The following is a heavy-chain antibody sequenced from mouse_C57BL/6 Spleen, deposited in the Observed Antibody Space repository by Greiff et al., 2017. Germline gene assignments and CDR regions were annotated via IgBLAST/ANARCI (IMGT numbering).Heavy chain of an antibody. D-gene: IGHD2-4*01. Sequence: QVQLQQPGTELVKPGASVKLSCKASGYTFTSYWMHWVKQRPGQGLEWIGNINPSNGGTNYNEKFKSKATLTVDKSSSTAYMQLSSLTSEDSAGYYCATIYYDYDAKGNYYAMDYWGQGTSVTVSS. CDR2: INPSNGGT. CDR3: ATIYYDYDAKGNYYAMDY. J-gene: IGHJ4*01. CDR1: GYTFTSYW. V-gene: IGHV1-53*01.